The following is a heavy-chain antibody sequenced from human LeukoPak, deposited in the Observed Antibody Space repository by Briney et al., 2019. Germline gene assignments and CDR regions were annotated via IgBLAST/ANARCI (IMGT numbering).Heavy chain of an antibody. CDR2: IYPGDSDI. V-gene: IGHV5-51*01. CDR1: GYNFTNYW. D-gene: IGHD3-22*01. Sequence: GESLKISCKGSGYNFTNYWIGWVRQLPGKGLEWIGIIYPGDSDIRYSPSFQGQVTISADKSISTAYLQWSSLKASDTAMYYCARSDSSGPARGIQHWGQGTLVTVSS. J-gene: IGHJ1*01. CDR3: ARSDSSGPARGIQH.